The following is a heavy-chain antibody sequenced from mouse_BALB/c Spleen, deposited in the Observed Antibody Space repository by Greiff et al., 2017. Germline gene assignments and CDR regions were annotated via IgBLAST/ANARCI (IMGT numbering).Heavy chain of an antibody. J-gene: IGHJ4*01. Sequence: VQLQESGPGLVAPSQSLSITCTVSGFSLTGYGVNWVRQPPGKGLEWLGMIWGDGSTDYNSALKSRLSISKDNSKSQVFLKMNSLQTDDTARYYCARSLRLRYAMDYWGQGTSGTVSS. CDR3: ARSLRLRYAMDY. CDR1: GFSLTGYG. CDR2: IWGDGST. V-gene: IGHV2-6-7*01. D-gene: IGHD1-2*01.